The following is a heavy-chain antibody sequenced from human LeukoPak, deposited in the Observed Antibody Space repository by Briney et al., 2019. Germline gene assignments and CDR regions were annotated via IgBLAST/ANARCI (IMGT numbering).Heavy chain of an antibody. CDR3: ARDTGSNGSGSYLVRDYYYYYMDV. D-gene: IGHD3-10*01. CDR1: GGYISSHQ. J-gene: IGHJ6*03. V-gene: IGHV4-59*11. CDR2: IYYSGST. Sequence: SETLSLTCTVSGGYISSHQWSWIRQPPGKGLEWIGYIYYSGSTNYNPSLKSRVTISVDTSKNQFSLKLSSVTAADTAVYYCARDTGSNGSGSYLVRDYYYYYMDVWGKGTTVTVSS.